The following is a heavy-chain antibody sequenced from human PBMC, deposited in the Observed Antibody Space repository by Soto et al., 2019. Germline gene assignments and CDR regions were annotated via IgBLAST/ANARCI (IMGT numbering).Heavy chain of an antibody. V-gene: IGHV3-23*01. D-gene: IGHD6-19*01. Sequence: GGSLRLSCAASGFTVSSNYMSWVRQAPGKGLEWVSAISGSGGSTYYADSVKGRFTISRDNSKNTLYLQMNSLRAEDTAVYYCAKDDVTAVAGTSVDAFDIWGQGTMVTVSS. CDR2: ISGSGGST. CDR1: GFTVSSNY. CDR3: AKDDVTAVAGTSVDAFDI. J-gene: IGHJ3*02.